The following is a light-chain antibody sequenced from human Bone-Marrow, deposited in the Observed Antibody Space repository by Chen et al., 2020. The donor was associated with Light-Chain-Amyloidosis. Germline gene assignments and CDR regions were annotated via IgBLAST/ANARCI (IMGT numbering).Light chain of an antibody. J-gene: IGLJ1*01. Sequence: QSALTQPAYVSGSPAQSLTTSCTGTSSDYGGDNHVSWYQQHPDKAPKLMIYEVTNRPSWVPYRFSSSKSDNTASLTISGLQTEDEADYFCSSYTITNTLVFGSGTRVTVL. CDR3: SSYTITNTLV. CDR2: EVT. V-gene: IGLV2-14*01. CDR1: SSDYGGDNH.